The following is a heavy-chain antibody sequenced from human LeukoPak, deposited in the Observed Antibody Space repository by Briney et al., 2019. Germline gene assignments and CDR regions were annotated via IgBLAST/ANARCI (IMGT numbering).Heavy chain of an antibody. J-gene: IGHJ5*02. D-gene: IGHD2-2*01. CDR3: ARDGVVVVPAAPYNWFDP. V-gene: IGHV1-69*05. CDR1: GGTFSSYA. CDR2: IIPIFGTA. Sequence: SVKVSCEASGGTFSSYAISWVRQAPGQGLEWMGRIIPIFGTANYAQKFQGRVTITTDESTSTAYMELSSLRSEDTAVYYCARDGVVVVPAAPYNWFDPWGQGTLVTVSS.